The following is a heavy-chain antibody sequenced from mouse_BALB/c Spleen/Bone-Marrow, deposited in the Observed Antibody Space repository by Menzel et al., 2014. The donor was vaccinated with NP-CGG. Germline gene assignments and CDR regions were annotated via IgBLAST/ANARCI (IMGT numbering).Heavy chain of an antibody. CDR3: ARRYRYDYFDY. V-gene: IGHV5-17*02. J-gene: IGHJ2*01. CDR2: ISSGSSTI. D-gene: IGHD2-14*01. CDR1: GFTFSSFG. Sequence: EVKLQESGGGLVQPGGSRKLSCAASGFTFSSFGMHWVRQAPEKGPEWVAYISSGSSTIYYADTVKGRFTISRDNPKNTLFLEMTSLRSEDTAKYYCARRYRYDYFDYWGQGTTLTVSS.